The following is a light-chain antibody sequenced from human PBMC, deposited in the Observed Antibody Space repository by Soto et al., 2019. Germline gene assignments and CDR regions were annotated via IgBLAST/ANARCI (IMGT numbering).Light chain of an antibody. J-gene: IGKJ1*01. V-gene: IGKV1-5*03. Sequence: DIELTQSPSTPSASVGDRVTMXXRGSQSISSWLAWYQQKPGKAPKXLIYKASSLESGVPSRFSGSGSGTEFALTISSLQPDDFATYYCQQYNSYQWTFGQGTKVDI. CDR1: QSISSW. CDR3: QQYNSYQWT. CDR2: KAS.